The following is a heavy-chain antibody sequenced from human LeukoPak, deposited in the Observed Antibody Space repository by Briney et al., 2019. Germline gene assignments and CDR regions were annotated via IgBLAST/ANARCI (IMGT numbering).Heavy chain of an antibody. CDR3: AKVQMATIFPFDY. V-gene: IGHV3-23*01. CDR1: GFTFSSYA. CDR2: ISGSGGSI. J-gene: IGHJ4*02. D-gene: IGHD5-24*01. Sequence: PGGSLRLSCAASGFTFSSYAMSWVRQPPGKGLEWVSVISGSGGSIFYADSVKGRFTISRDNSKNTLYLQMNSLRAEDTAVYYCAKVQMATIFPFDYWGQGTLVTVSS.